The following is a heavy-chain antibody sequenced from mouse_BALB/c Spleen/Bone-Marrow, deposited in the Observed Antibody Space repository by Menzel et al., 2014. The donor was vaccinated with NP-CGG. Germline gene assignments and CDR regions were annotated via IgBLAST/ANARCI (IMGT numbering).Heavy chain of an antibody. D-gene: IGHD4-1*01. CDR2: INNGGTYT. Sequence: EAMLVASWGDLVKPGGSLKLSCAASGFTFSSYRMSWVRQTPDKRLEWVATINNGGTYTYYPDSVKGRFTISRDNAKNTLYLQMSSLKSEDTAMYYCALTWDSAYWGQGTLVTVSA. CDR1: GFTFSSYR. J-gene: IGHJ3*01. CDR3: ALTWDSAY. V-gene: IGHV5-6*01.